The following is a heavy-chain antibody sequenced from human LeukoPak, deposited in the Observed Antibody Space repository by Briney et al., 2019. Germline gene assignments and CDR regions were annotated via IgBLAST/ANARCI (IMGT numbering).Heavy chain of an antibody. CDR1: GGSISSYY. Sequence: SKTLSLTCTVSGGSISSYYWSWIRQPPGKGLEWIGYIYYSGSTNYNPSLKSRVTISVDTSKNQFSLKLSSVTAADTAVYYCARHKAVNDPHNYYDSSGYYPSFDYWGQGTLVTVSS. CDR2: IYYSGST. D-gene: IGHD3-22*01. J-gene: IGHJ4*02. V-gene: IGHV4-59*08. CDR3: ARHKAVNDPHNYYDSSGYYPSFDY.